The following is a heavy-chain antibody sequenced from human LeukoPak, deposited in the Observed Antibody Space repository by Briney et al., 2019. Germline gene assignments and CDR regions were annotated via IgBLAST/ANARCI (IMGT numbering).Heavy chain of an antibody. CDR3: AISGCSSTSCSTNYYGMDV. V-gene: IGHV3-66*01. CDR2: IYSGGST. J-gene: IGHJ6*02. D-gene: IGHD2-2*01. CDR1: GFTVSSNY. Sequence: GGSLRLSCAASGFTVSSNYMSWVRQAPGKGLEWVSVIYSGGSTYYADSVKGRFTISRDNSKNTLYRQMNSLRAEDTAVYYCAISGCSSTSCSTNYYGMDVWGQGTTVTVSS.